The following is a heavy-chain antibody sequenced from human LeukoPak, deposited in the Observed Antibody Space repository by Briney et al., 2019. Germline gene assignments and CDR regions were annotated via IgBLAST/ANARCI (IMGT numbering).Heavy chain of an antibody. CDR1: GYTFTGYY. J-gene: IGHJ4*02. D-gene: IGHD3-10*01. CDR3: ARGALKLLWFREPSFCYFDY. CDR2: INPNSGGT. Sequence: ASVKVSCKASGYTFTGYYMHWLRQAPGQGLEGMGWINPNSGGTNYAQKFQGRVTMTRDTSISTAYMELSRLRSDDTAVYYCARGALKLLWFREPSFCYFDYWGQGTLVTVSS. V-gene: IGHV1-2*02.